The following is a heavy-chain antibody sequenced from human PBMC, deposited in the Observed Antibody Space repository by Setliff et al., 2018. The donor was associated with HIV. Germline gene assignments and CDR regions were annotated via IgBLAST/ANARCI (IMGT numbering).Heavy chain of an antibody. D-gene: IGHD6-13*01. CDR1: GSSISSNYY. CDR3: ARIGSGWSVGWFDP. V-gene: IGHV4-38-2*02. Sequence: PSETLSLTCTVSGSSISSNYYWAWIRQAPGKGLEWIGCIAASAHTYYIPSLKSRATISIDTSKKQRSLNLRSVTAADTAVYYCARIGSGWSVGWFDPWGQGTLVTVSS. J-gene: IGHJ5*02. CDR2: IAASAHT.